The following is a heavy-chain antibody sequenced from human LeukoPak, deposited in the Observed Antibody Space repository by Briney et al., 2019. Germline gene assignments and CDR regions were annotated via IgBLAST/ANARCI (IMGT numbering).Heavy chain of an antibody. CDR2: ISSSSSYI. V-gene: IGHV3-21*01. CDR1: GFTFSSYS. Sequence: KPGGSLRLSCAASGFTFSSYSMNWVRQAPGKGLEWVSSISSSSSYIYYADSVKGRFTISRDNAKNSLYLQMNSLRAEDTAVYYCARDVDGYNYVVGYWGQGTLVTVSS. CDR3: ARDVDGYNYVVGY. J-gene: IGHJ4*02. D-gene: IGHD5-24*01.